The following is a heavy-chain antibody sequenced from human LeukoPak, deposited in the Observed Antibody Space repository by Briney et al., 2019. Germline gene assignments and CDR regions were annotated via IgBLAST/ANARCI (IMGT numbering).Heavy chain of an antibody. J-gene: IGHJ4*02. CDR1: GFTFSSYG. Sequence: GGSLRLSCAASGFTFSSYGMHWVRQAPGKGLEWVAVISYDGSNKYYADSVKGRFTISRDNSKNTLYLQMNSLRSEDTAVYYCARAPPMAPVGDYWGQGTLVTVSS. CDR3: ARAPPMAPVGDY. V-gene: IGHV3-30*03. D-gene: IGHD5-24*01. CDR2: ISYDGSNK.